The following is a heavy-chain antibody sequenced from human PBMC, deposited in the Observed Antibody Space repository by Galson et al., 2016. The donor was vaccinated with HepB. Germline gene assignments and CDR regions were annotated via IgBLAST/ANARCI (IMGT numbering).Heavy chain of an antibody. CDR1: GFMFSSYA. Sequence: SLRLSCAASGFMFSSYAMHWVRQAPGKGLEWVAFVSYDGTNQYYTDSVKGRFTISRDNSKGTLYLQMNGLRPEDSALYYCAREVTYCSGGGCYYFDYWGQGTLVTVSS. CDR2: VSYDGTNQ. CDR3: AREVTYCSGGGCYYFDY. J-gene: IGHJ4*02. D-gene: IGHD2-15*01. V-gene: IGHV3-30-3*01.